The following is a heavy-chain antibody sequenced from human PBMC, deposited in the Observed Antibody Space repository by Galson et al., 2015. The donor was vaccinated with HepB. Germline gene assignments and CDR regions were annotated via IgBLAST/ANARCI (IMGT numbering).Heavy chain of an antibody. CDR1: GFTFSSYA. CDR2: ISYDGSNK. CDR3: ARDLYRGFDY. Sequence: SLRLSCAASGFTFSSYAMHWVRQAPGKGLEWVTTISYDGSNKYYADSVKGRFTISRDNSKNTLYLQMNSLRAEDTAVYYCARDLYRGFDYWGQGTLVTVSS. J-gene: IGHJ4*02. D-gene: IGHD2-2*02. V-gene: IGHV3-30*04.